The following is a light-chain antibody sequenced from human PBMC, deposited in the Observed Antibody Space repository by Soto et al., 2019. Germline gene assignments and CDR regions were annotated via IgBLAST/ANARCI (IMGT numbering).Light chain of an antibody. V-gene: IGLV1-51*01. Sequence: QSVLTQPPSVSAAPGQKVTISCSGSSSNIGNNYVSWYQQLPGTAPKLLIYDNNKRPSGIPDRFSGSKSGTSATLGITGLQTGDEADYYCGTWDSSLSAYVFGTGTSSPS. CDR3: GTWDSSLSAYV. CDR2: DNN. CDR1: SSNIGNNY. J-gene: IGLJ1*01.